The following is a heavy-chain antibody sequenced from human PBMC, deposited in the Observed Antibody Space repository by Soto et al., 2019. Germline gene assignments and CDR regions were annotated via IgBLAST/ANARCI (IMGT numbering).Heavy chain of an antibody. CDR1: GGSISSSSYY. V-gene: IGHV4-39*01. CDR3: VRHSYYDFWSGYYTSYYYYYGMDV. CDR2: IYYSGST. D-gene: IGHD3-3*01. Sequence: SETLSLTCPVSGGSISSSSYYWGWIRQPPGKGLEWIGSIYYSGSTYYNPSLKSRVTISVDTSKNQFSLKLSSVTAADTAVYYCVRHSYYDFWSGYYTSYYYYYGMDVWGQGTTVT. J-gene: IGHJ6*01.